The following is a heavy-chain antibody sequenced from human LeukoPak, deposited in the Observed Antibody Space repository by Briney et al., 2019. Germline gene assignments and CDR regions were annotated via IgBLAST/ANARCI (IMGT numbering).Heavy chain of an antibody. CDR3: ADSSGWSKGPYDY. CDR2: IRYDGSNK. CDR1: GFTFSSYG. V-gene: IGHV3-30*02. J-gene: IGHJ4*02. D-gene: IGHD6-19*01. Sequence: GGSLRLSCAASGFTFSSYGMHWVRPAPGKGLEWVAFIRYDGSNKYYEDSVKGRFTISRDNSKNTLYLQMNSLRAEDTAVYYCADSSGWSKGPYDYWGQGTLVTVSS.